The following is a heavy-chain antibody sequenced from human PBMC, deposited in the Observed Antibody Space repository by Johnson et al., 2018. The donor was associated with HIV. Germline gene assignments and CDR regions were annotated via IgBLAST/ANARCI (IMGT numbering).Heavy chain of an antibody. CDR1: GFIFSNYD. Sequence: QVQLVESGGGVVQPGGSLRLSCAASGFIFSNYDIHWVRQAPGKGLDWVACIRYEGSNKFYADSVKGRFTISRDNAKNTAYLQMNSLRAEDTAVYYCAKGNYYESRRAFDFWGQGRMVTVSS. J-gene: IGHJ3*01. CDR2: IRYEGSNK. D-gene: IGHD3-22*01. V-gene: IGHV3-30*02. CDR3: AKGNYYESRRAFDF.